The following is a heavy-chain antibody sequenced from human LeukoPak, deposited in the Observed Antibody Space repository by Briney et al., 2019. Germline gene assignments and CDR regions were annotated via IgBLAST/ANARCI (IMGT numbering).Heavy chain of an antibody. Sequence: GGSLRLSCAASGFTFSSYWMSWVRQAPGKGLEWISGISPSGDITYYADSVMGRFSISRDNWQSTVSLQMNSLRAEDTALYYCVRDLDWGAFDVWGQGTMVTVSS. CDR3: VRDLDWGAFDV. CDR1: GFTFSSYW. V-gene: IGHV3-23*01. J-gene: IGHJ3*01. D-gene: IGHD3/OR15-3a*01. CDR2: ISPSGDIT.